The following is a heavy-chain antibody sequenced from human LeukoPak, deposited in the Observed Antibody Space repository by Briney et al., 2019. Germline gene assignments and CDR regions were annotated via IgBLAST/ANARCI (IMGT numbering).Heavy chain of an antibody. D-gene: IGHD2-2*01. CDR2: ISHSGTT. CDR3: ARGAITSGNYFDP. CDR1: GASITSYF. J-gene: IGHJ5*02. Sequence: SETLSLTCAVSGASITSYFWSWIRRPPEKGLEWIGYISHSGTTNYTPSLKSRVTISQDTSKNQLSLKVNSVTAADTAVYYCARGAITSGNYFDPWGQGTLLTVSS. V-gene: IGHV4-59*01.